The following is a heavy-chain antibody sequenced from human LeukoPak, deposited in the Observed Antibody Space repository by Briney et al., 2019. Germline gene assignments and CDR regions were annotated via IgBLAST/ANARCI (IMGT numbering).Heavy chain of an antibody. Sequence: GGSLRLSCAASGFTFSSYSMNWVRQAPGKGLEWVSYISGGGSTIYYADSVKGRLTISRDNVKNSLYLQMNSLRADDTAVYYCARPGGVLRLYYFDYWGQGTLVTVSS. CDR1: GFTFSSYS. J-gene: IGHJ4*02. V-gene: IGHV3-48*01. CDR3: ARPGGVLRLYYFDY. D-gene: IGHD2-8*02. CDR2: ISGGGSTI.